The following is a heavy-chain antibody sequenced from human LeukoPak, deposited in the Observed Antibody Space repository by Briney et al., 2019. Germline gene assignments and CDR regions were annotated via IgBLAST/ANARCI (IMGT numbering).Heavy chain of an antibody. CDR3: ARHGQYCSSTSCRIGGWFDP. D-gene: IGHD2-2*01. J-gene: IGHJ5*02. CDR1: GYSFTSYW. CDR2: IYPGDSDT. V-gene: IGHV5-51*01. Sequence: GESLKISYKGSGYSFTSYWIGWVRQMPGNGLEWMGIIYPGDSDTRYSPSFQGQVTISADKSISTAYLQWSSLKASDTAMYYCARHGQYCSSTSCRIGGWFDPWGQGTLVTVSS.